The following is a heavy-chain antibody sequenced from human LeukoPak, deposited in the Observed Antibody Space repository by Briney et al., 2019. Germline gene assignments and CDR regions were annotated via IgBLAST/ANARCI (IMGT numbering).Heavy chain of an antibody. J-gene: IGHJ3*02. Sequence: GGSPRLSCAASGFTFSSYSMNWVRQAPGKGLEWVSSISSSSSYIYYADSVKGRFTISRDNAKNSLYLQMNSLRAEDTAVYYCARDMTQYYYGSGTGAFDIWGQGTMVTVSS. CDR2: ISSSSSYI. D-gene: IGHD3-10*01. CDR3: ARDMTQYYYGSGTGAFDI. CDR1: GFTFSSYS. V-gene: IGHV3-21*01.